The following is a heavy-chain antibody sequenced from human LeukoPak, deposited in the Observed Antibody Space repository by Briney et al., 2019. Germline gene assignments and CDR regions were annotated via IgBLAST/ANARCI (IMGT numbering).Heavy chain of an antibody. J-gene: IGHJ4*02. CDR1: GGSISSSSYY. Sequence: SETLSLTCTVSGGSISSSSYYWGWIRQPPGKGLEWIGSIYYSGSTYYNPSLKSRVIISVDTSKNQFSLRLSSVTAADTTTYYCAHSNDYGGPFDFWGQGTLVTVSS. V-gene: IGHV4-39*01. CDR3: AHSNDYGGPFDF. D-gene: IGHD4-23*01. CDR2: IYYSGST.